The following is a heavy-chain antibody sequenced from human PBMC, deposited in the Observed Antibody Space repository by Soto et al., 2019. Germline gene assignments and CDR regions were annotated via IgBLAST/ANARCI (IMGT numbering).Heavy chain of an antibody. J-gene: IGHJ6*02. CDR2: INPSSGGT. Sequence: GAPVKVSCKASGYTFTSYYIHWVRQAPGQGLEWMGIINPSSGGTSYAQKFQGRVTMTRDTSTSTVYMDLSSLRSEDTAIYYCARESRAMDVWGQGTTVTVSS. CDR1: GYTFTSYY. CDR3: ARESRAMDV. V-gene: IGHV1-46*01.